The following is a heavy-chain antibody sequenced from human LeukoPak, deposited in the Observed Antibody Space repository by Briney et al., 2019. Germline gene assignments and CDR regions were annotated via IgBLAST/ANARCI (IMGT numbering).Heavy chain of an antibody. J-gene: IGHJ6*02. D-gene: IGHD6-19*01. Sequence: PGGSLRLSCAASGFTFTNHWMHWVRQAPGKGLMWVSRVNGDGSSTSYADSVEGRFTISRDNAKNTVYLQMNSLRAEDTAVYYCARDGAVAGLGYYYYYYGMDVWGQGTTVTVSS. CDR3: ARDGAVAGLGYYYYYYGMDV. CDR2: VNGDGSST. CDR1: GFTFTNHW. V-gene: IGHV3-74*01.